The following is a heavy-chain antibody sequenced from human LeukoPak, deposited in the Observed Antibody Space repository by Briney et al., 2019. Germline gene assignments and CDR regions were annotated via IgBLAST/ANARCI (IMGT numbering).Heavy chain of an antibody. CDR2: INPSSGNT. Sequence: GASVKVSCKASGYTFTGYYMHWVRQAPGQGLEWMGWINPSSGNTGYAQKFQGRVTITRNTSISTAYMELSSLRSEDTAVYYCASAVGATGRRYFQHWGQGTLVTVSS. CDR3: ASAVGATGRRYFQH. J-gene: IGHJ1*01. V-gene: IGHV1-8*03. CDR1: GYTFTGYY. D-gene: IGHD1-26*01.